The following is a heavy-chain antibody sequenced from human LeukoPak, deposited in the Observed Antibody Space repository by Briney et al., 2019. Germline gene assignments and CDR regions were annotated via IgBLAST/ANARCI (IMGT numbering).Heavy chain of an antibody. CDR3: ARHTLYGSGSYYVYYFDY. Sequence: ASVKVSCKASGGTFSNYAISWVRQAPGQGLEWMGGIIPIFGTANYAQKFQGRVTITADESTSTAYMELSSLRSEDTAVYYCARHTLYGSGSYYVYYFDYWGQGTLVTVSS. J-gene: IGHJ4*02. CDR2: IIPIFGTA. CDR1: GGTFSNYA. V-gene: IGHV1-69*13. D-gene: IGHD3-10*01.